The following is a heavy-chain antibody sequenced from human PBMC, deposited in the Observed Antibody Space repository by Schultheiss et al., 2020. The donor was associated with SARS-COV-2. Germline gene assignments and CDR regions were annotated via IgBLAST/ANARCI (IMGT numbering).Heavy chain of an antibody. CDR2: IDWDDDK. V-gene: IGHV2-70*04. CDR1: GFSLSTSGMR. D-gene: IGHD4-17*01. Sequence: SGPTLVKPTQTLTLTCTFSGFSLSTSGMRVSWIRQPPGKALEWLARIDWDDDKFYSTSLKTRLTISKDTSKNQVVLTMTNMDPVDTATYYCAHVITTVSYAFDIWGQGTMVTVSS. CDR3: AHVITTVSYAFDI. J-gene: IGHJ3*02.